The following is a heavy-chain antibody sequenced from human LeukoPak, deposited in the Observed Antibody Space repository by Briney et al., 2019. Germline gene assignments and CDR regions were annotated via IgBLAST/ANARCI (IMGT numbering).Heavy chain of an antibody. Sequence: GGSLRLSCAASGFTFSSYGMHWVRQAPGKGLEWVSYISSSSSTIYYADSVKGRFTISRDNAKNSLYLQMNSLRDEDTAVYYCARGGEGMIVVVITAPLGMDVWGQGTTVTVSS. CDR1: GFTFSSYG. J-gene: IGHJ6*02. CDR2: ISSSSSTI. V-gene: IGHV3-48*02. CDR3: ARGGEGMIVVVITAPLGMDV. D-gene: IGHD3-22*01.